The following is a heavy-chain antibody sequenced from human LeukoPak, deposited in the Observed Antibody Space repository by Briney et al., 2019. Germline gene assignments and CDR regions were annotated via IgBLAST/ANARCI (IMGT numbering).Heavy chain of an antibody. D-gene: IGHD3-16*01. Sequence: GGSLCLSCSTSGFTFSSYAMLWVGQAPGKGLEWVAVISYDGTKEYYADSVRGRFTISRDNSKNTLYLQMHSLRPEDTAVYYCARDRMQGGKYYYYGMNVWGQGTSVTVSS. J-gene: IGHJ6*02. CDR1: GFTFSSYA. CDR2: ISYDGTKE. V-gene: IGHV3-30-3*01. CDR3: ARDRMQGGKYYYYGMNV.